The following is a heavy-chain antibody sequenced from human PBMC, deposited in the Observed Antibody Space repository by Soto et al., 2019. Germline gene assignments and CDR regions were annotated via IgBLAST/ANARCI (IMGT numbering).Heavy chain of an antibody. Sequence: SETLSLTCAVYGGSFSGYYWSWIRQPPGKGLEWIGESNHSGSTNYNPSLKSRVTISVDTSKNQFSLKLSSVTAADTAVYYCARDYVDYCSSTRCYCRSYYYYGMDVWGQGTTVTVSS. CDR3: ARDYVDYCSSTRCYCRSYYYYGMDV. D-gene: IGHD2-2*01. V-gene: IGHV4-34*01. CDR1: GGSFSGYY. J-gene: IGHJ6*02. CDR2: SNHSGST.